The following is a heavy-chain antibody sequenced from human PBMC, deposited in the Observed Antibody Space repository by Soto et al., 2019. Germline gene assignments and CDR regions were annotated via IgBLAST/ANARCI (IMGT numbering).Heavy chain of an antibody. V-gene: IGHV3-48*02. J-gene: IGHJ4*02. CDR1: GFTFSSYS. CDR3: AIYGLGSGIAVGTYYFDY. Sequence: GGSLRLSCAASGFTFSSYSMNWVRQAPGKGLEWVSYISSSSSTIYYADSVKGRFTISRDNAKNSLYLQMNSLRDEDTAVYYCAIYGLGSGIAVGTYYFDYWGQGTLVTVSS. D-gene: IGHD6-19*01. CDR2: ISSSSSTI.